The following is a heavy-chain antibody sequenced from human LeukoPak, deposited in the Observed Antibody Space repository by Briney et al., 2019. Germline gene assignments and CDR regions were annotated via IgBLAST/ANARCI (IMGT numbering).Heavy chain of an antibody. CDR3: ARDRAPITMVRGVINWFDP. D-gene: IGHD3-10*01. Sequence: ASVKVSCKASGYTFTSYAMHWVRQAPGQRLEWMGWINAGNGNTQYSQKFQGRVTITRDTSASTAYMELSSLRSEDTAVYYCARDRAPITMVRGVINWFDPWGQGTLVTVSS. V-gene: IGHV1-3*01. J-gene: IGHJ5*02. CDR1: GYTFTSYA. CDR2: INAGNGNT.